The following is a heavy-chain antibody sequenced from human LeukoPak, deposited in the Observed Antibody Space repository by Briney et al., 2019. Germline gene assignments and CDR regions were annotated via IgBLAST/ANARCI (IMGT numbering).Heavy chain of an antibody. CDR1: GGPFSGYY. D-gene: IGHD4-23*01. V-gene: IGHV4-34*01. CDR2: INHSGST. Sequence: SETLSLTCAVYGGPFSGYYWSWIRQPPGKGLEWIGEINHSGSTNYNPSLKSRVTISVDTSKNQFSLKLSSVTAADTAVYYCARGSGGNPGHYWGQGTLVTVSS. J-gene: IGHJ4*02. CDR3: ARGSGGNPGHY.